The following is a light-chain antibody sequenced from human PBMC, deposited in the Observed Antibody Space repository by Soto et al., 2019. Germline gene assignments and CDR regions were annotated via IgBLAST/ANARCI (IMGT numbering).Light chain of an antibody. J-gene: IGKJ5*01. CDR2: DAS. Sequence: DIQMTQSPSSLSASLGDRVTITCQASQDIRYYINWYQKKTGQAPKLLVYDASQLETGVPSRFSGSGSGTDFTFTINSLQPEDIGTYYCQHYNSFPITFGQGTRLEIK. V-gene: IGKV1-33*01. CDR1: QDIRYY. CDR3: QHYNSFPIT.